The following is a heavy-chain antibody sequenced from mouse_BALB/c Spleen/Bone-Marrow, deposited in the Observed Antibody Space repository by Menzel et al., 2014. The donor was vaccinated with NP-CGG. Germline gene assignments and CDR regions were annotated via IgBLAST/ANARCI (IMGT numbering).Heavy chain of an antibody. D-gene: IGHD1-1*01. J-gene: IGHJ2*01. Sequence: EQLQEAGAELVKPGASVKLSCKAYGYTLTSYWMHWVKQRPGQGLEWIGEINPSIGRSNYNEKFKSKATLTVEKSSSTAYIQLSSLTSEDSAVYYCARRTTTVVATDYWGQGTTITVSS. V-gene: IGHV1S81*02. CDR3: ARRTTTVVATDY. CDR1: GYTLTSYW. CDR2: INPSIGRS.